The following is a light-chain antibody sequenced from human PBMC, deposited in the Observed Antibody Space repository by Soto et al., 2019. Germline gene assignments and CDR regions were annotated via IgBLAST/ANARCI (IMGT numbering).Light chain of an antibody. J-gene: IGKJ2*01. CDR2: SAT. CDR3: QQYDSSHT. Sequence: EIVLTQSPGTLSLSPGERATLSCRASQSLSSTYLAWYQQIPGQAPRLLIYSATSRATGIPDRFSGSGSGTDFTLTISRLEPEDFAVYYCQQYDSSHTFGQGTKLEIK. V-gene: IGKV3-20*01. CDR1: QSLSSTY.